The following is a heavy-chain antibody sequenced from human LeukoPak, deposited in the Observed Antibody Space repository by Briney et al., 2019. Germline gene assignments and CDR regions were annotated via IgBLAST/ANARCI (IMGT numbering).Heavy chain of an antibody. J-gene: IGHJ2*01. V-gene: IGHV5-51*01. CDR3: ARPPAGVDWYFDL. CDR1: GYSFTSYW. Sequence: KCGESLKISCKGSGYSFTSYWIGWVRQMPGKGLEWMGIIYPGDSDARYSPSFQGQVTISADKSISTAYLQWSSLKASDTAMYYCARPPAGVDWYFDLWGRGTLVTVSS. CDR2: IYPGDSDA. D-gene: IGHD6-19*01.